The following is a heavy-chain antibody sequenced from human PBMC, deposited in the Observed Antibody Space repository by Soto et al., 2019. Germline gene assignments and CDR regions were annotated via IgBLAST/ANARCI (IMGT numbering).Heavy chain of an antibody. D-gene: IGHD3-3*01. V-gene: IGHV4-34*01. CDR3: ARAGTPYYDFWSGSGSYFDY. Sequence: PSETLSLTCAVYGGSFSGYYWSWIRQPPGKGLEWIGEINHSGSTNYNPSLKSRVTISVDTSKNQFSLKLSSVTAADTAVYYCARAGTPYYDFWSGSGSYFDYWGQGTLVTVSS. J-gene: IGHJ4*02. CDR2: INHSGST. CDR1: GGSFSGYY.